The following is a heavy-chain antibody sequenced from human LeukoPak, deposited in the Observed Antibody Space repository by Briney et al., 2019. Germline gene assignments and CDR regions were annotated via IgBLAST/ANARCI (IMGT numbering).Heavy chain of an antibody. D-gene: IGHD3-10*01. V-gene: IGHV3-48*03. CDR1: GFTFSSCE. J-gene: IGHJ6*03. CDR3: ASGSYGSGFYYFYYMDV. Sequence: GGSLRLSCAASGFTFSSCEMNWVRQAPGEGLEWVSYISSSGSTIYYADSVKGRFTISRDNAKNSVSLQMNSLRAEDTAVYYCASGSYGSGFYYFYYMDVWGKGTTVTVSS. CDR2: ISSSGSTI.